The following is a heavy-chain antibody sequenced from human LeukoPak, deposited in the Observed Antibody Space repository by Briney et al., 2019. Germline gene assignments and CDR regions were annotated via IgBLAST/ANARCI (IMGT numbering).Heavy chain of an antibody. Sequence: GGSLRLSCAASGFSLNSYWMYCVRQVPGKGLVWVSRVNNDGTGTTYADSVKGRFTISRDNAKNTVYLQMNSLRDEDTAVYYCARGGPDHAFDIWGQGTMVTVSS. J-gene: IGHJ3*02. CDR1: GFSLNSYW. D-gene: IGHD1-14*01. CDR3: ARGGPDHAFDI. CDR2: VNNDGTGT. V-gene: IGHV3-74*01.